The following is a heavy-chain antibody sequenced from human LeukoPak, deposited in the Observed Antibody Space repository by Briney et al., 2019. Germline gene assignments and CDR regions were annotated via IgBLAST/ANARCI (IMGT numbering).Heavy chain of an antibody. CDR2: IYYSGST. CDR1: GGSISSSSYY. D-gene: IGHD3-16*02. V-gene: IGHV4-39*07. Sequence: SETLSLTCTVSGGSISSSSYYWGWIRQPPGKGLEWIGSIYYSGSTYYNPSLKSRVTISVDTSKNQFSLKLSSVTAADTAVYYCARDSLYDYVWGSYRYFDYWGQGTLVTVSS. J-gene: IGHJ4*02. CDR3: ARDSLYDYVWGSYRYFDY.